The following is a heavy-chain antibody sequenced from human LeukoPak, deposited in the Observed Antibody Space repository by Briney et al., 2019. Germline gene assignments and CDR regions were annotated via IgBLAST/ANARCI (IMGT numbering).Heavy chain of an antibody. Sequence: GGSLRLSCAASGFTFSSYAMSWVRQAPGKGLEWVANIKQDGSEKYYVDSVKGRFTISRDNAKNSLYLQMNSLRAEDTAVYYCARPGIVGATGARYFDYWGQGTLVTVSS. D-gene: IGHD1-26*01. V-gene: IGHV3-7*01. CDR3: ARPGIVGATGARYFDY. CDR1: GFTFSSYA. J-gene: IGHJ4*02. CDR2: IKQDGSEK.